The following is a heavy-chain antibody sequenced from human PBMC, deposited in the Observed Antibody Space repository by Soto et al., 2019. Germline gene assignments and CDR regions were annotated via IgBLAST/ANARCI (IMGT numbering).Heavy chain of an antibody. J-gene: IGHJ4*02. V-gene: IGHV3-30*18. CDR2: ISYDGSNK. CDR3: AKDPVGYCSGGSCLYFDY. Sequence: PGGSLRLSCAASGFTFSSYGMHWVRQAPGKGLEWVAVISYDGSNKYYPDSVKGQFTISRDNSKNTLYLQMNSLRAEDTAVYYCAKDPVGYCSGGSCLYFDYWGQGTLVTVSS. D-gene: IGHD2-15*01. CDR1: GFTFSSYG.